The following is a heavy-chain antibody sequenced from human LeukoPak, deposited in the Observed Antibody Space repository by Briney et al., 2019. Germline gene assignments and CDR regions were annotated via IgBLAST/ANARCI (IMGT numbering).Heavy chain of an antibody. CDR1: GGSISSYY. D-gene: IGHD3-22*01. CDR2: IYTSGST. CDR3: AREAEPHPYYYDSSGSLDY. J-gene: IGHJ4*02. Sequence: PSETLSLTCTVSGGSISSYYWSWIRQPAGKGLEWIGRIYTSGSTNYNPSLKSRVTMSVDTSKNQFSLKLSSVTAADTTVCYCAREAEPHPYYYDSSGSLDYWGQGTLVTVSS. V-gene: IGHV4-4*07.